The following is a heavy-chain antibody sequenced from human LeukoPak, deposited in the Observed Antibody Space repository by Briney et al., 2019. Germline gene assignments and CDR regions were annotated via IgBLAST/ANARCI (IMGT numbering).Heavy chain of an antibody. V-gene: IGHV1-18*01. CDR2: ISAYNGNT. Sequence: ATVKVSCKASGYTFTSYGISWVRQAPGQGLEWMGWISAYNGNTNYAQKLQGRVTMTTDTSTSTAYMELRSLRSDDTAVYYCAISLGRIFGVVTLLTYWGQGALVTVSS. J-gene: IGHJ4*02. CDR1: GYTFTSYG. D-gene: IGHD3-3*01. CDR3: AISLGRIFGVVTLLTY.